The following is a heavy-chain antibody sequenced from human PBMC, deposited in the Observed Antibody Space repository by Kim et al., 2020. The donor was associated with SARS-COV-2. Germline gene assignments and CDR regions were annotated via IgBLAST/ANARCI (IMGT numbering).Heavy chain of an antibody. V-gene: IGHV1-46*01. D-gene: IGHD2-2*03. J-gene: IGHJ4*02. CDR3: ARDRIGYCSSTSCYAVHDY. CDR2: INPSGGST. CDR1: GYTFTSYY. Sequence: ASVKVSCKASGYTFTSYYMHWVRQAPGQGLEWMGIINPSGGSTSYAQKFQGRVTMTRETSTSTVYMELSSLRSEDTAVYYCARDRIGYCSSTSCYAVHDYWGQGTLVTVSS.